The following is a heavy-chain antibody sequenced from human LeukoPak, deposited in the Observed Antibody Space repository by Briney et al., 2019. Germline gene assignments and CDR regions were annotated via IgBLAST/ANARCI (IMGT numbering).Heavy chain of an antibody. Sequence: PSETLSLTCTVSGGSISSYYLNWIRQPPWKGLEWIGSINYSGSTNYNPSLKSRVTISIDTSKNQFSLKLSSVTAADTAVYYCARDYFTSYYYYGMDVWGQGTTVTVSS. D-gene: IGHD2/OR15-2a*01. CDR2: INYSGST. J-gene: IGHJ6*02. V-gene: IGHV4-59*01. CDR1: GGSISSYY. CDR3: ARDYFTSYYYYGMDV.